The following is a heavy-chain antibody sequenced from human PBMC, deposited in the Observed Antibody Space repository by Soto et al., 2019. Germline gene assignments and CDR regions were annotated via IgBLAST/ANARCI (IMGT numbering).Heavy chain of an antibody. V-gene: IGHV1-18*01. Sequence: ASVKVSCKASGYTFTSYGISWVRQAPGQGLEWMGWIIAYNGIANYAQKFQGRVTITADKSTSTAYMELSSLRSEDTAVYYCATSSLGEVEYNWFDPWGQGTLVTVSS. CDR1: GYTFTSYG. J-gene: IGHJ5*02. CDR3: ATSSLGEVEYNWFDP. D-gene: IGHD3-16*01. CDR2: IIAYNGIA.